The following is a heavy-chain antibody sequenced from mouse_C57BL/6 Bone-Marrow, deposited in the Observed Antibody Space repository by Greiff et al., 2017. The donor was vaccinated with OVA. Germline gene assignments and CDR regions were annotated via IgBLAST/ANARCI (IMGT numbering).Heavy chain of an antibody. J-gene: IGHJ1*03. CDR2: INPNNGGT. CDR1: GYTFTDYY. CDR3: ARRTVRYGSSYWYFDV. Sequence: VQLQQSGPELVKPGASVKISCKASGYTFTDYYMNWVKQSHGKSLEWIGDINPNNGGTSYTQKFKGKATLTVGKSSSTAYMELRSLTSEDSAVYYGARRTVRYGSSYWYFDVWGTGTTVTVSS. D-gene: IGHD1-1*01. V-gene: IGHV1-26*01.